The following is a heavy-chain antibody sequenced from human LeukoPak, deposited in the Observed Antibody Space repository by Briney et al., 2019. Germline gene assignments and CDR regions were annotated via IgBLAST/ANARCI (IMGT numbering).Heavy chain of an antibody. Sequence: AESLRLSCAASGFTFSDYYMSWIRQAPGKGLEWVSYISSSGSTIYYADSVKGRFTISRDNAKNSLYLQMNSLRAEDTAVYYCARDNYYGSGRGFDYWGQGTLVTVSS. CDR1: GFTFSDYY. V-gene: IGHV3-11*01. CDR3: ARDNYYGSGRGFDY. CDR2: ISSSGSTI. D-gene: IGHD3-10*01. J-gene: IGHJ4*02.